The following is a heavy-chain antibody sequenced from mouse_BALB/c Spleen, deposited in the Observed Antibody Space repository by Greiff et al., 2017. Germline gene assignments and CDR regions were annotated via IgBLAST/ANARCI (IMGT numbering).Heavy chain of an antibody. CDR2: IWAGGST. Sequence: VHLVESGPGLVAPSQSLSITCTVSGFSLTSYGVHWVRQPPGKGLEWLGVIWAGGSTNYNSALMSRLSISKDNSKSQVFLKMNSLQTDDTAMYYCARESYYGSSYEAWFAYWGQGTLVTVSA. J-gene: IGHJ3*01. CDR3: ARESYYGSSYEAWFAY. CDR1: GFSLTSYG. V-gene: IGHV2-9*02. D-gene: IGHD1-1*01.